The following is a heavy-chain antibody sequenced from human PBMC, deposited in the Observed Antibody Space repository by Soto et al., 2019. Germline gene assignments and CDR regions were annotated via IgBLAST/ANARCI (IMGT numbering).Heavy chain of an antibody. D-gene: IGHD7-27*01. CDR3: ARDLSWGSNWYYYMDV. J-gene: IGHJ6*03. V-gene: IGHV3-48*01. Sequence: EVQLVESGGGLVQPGGSLRLSCATSGFILSDCAMNWVRQAPGKGLEWVSYISSSSSVIDYADSVKGRFTVSRDNARNSLYLHMNSPRAEDTAVYYCARDLSWGSNWYYYMDVWGKGTTVTVSS. CDR1: GFILSDCA. CDR2: ISSSSSVI.